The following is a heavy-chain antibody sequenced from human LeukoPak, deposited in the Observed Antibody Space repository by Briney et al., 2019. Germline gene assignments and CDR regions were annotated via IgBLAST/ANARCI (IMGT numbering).Heavy chain of an antibody. J-gene: IGHJ5*02. CDR2: IYHSGST. Sequence: SGTLSLTCGVSGGSISNTNWWTWVRQPPGKGLEWIGEIYHSGSTNYNPSLKSRVTILVDKSKNQFSLKLSSVTAADTAVYYCARTSRINMVLDPWGQGTLVTVSS. CDR1: GGSISNTNW. CDR3: ARTSRINMVLDP. D-gene: IGHD3-10*01. V-gene: IGHV4-4*02.